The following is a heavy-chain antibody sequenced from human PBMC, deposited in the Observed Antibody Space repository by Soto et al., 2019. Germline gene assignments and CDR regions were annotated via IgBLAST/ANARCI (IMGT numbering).Heavy chain of an antibody. D-gene: IGHD2-2*02. CDR1: GGSMSKFY. Sequence: PSETLSLTCSVSGGSMSKFYWSWIRKTAGKGLEWMGRVYATGTSDYNPSLRSRIAMSVDISKKTFSLRLRSVTAADTGVYYCVRDGSKAIQDCFDPWGQGILVTVSS. J-gene: IGHJ5*02. CDR3: VRDGSKAIQDCFDP. CDR2: VYATGTS. V-gene: IGHV4-4*07.